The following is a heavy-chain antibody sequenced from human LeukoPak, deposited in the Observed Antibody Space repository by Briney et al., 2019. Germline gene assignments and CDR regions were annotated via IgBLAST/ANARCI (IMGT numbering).Heavy chain of an antibody. CDR1: GFTFSSYA. D-gene: IGHD5-18*01. CDR3: ANVRDTAMAVYQYYGMDV. CDR2: TSGSGGTT. V-gene: IGHV3-23*01. J-gene: IGHJ6*02. Sequence: PGGSLRLSCAASGFTFSSYAMSWVRLAPGKGLEWVSGTSGSGGTTYYADSVKGRFTISRDNSKNTLYLQMNSLRAEDTAVYYCANVRDTAMAVYQYYGMDVWGQGTTVTVSS.